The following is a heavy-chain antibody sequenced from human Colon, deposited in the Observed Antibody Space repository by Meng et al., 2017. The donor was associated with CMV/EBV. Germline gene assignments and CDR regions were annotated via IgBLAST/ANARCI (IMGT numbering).Heavy chain of an antibody. V-gene: IGHV3-7*01. CDR3: ARSAMAGDDY. Sequence: GESLKISCAASGFNFGSYYMIWVRQAPGKGLEWVANIRQDGSERYYVDSVKGRFTISRDNAKHSLYLQMDSLRAEDTAVYYCARSAMAGDDYWGQGTLVTVSS. CDR1: GFNFGSYY. D-gene: IGHD6-19*01. CDR2: IRQDGSER. J-gene: IGHJ4*02.